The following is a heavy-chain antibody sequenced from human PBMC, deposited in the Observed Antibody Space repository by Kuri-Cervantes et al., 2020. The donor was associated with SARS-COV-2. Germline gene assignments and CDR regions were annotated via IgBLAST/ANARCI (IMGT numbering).Heavy chain of an antibody. J-gene: IGHJ4*02. CDR1: GGSISSSSYY. D-gene: IGHD2-21*02. Sequence: ESLKISCTVSGGSISSSSYYWGWIRQPPGKGLEWSGYIYYSGSTNYNPSLKRRVTISVDTSKNQCSLKLSSVTAAHTAMYFCARAVVTGIPFESWGRGIQVTVSS. CDR3: ARAVVTGIPFES. V-gene: IGHV4-61*05. CDR2: IYYSGST.